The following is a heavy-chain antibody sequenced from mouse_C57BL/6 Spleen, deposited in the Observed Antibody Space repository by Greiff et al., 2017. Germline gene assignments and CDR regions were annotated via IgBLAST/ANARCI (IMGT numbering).Heavy chain of an antibody. CDR2: IDPNSGGT. Sequence: VKLQQPGAELVKPGASVKLSCKASGYTFTSYWMHWVKQRPGRGLEWIGRIDPNSGGTKYNEKFKSKATLTVDKPSSTAYTQLSSLTSEDSAVYYCARGGYSNYVRYYYAMDYWGQGTSVTVSS. J-gene: IGHJ4*01. CDR3: ARGGYSNYVRYYYAMDY. D-gene: IGHD2-5*01. CDR1: GYTFTSYW. V-gene: IGHV1-72*01.